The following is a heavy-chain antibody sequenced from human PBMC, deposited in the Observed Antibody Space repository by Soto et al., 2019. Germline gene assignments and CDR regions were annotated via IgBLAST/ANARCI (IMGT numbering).Heavy chain of an antibody. CDR1: GYTFTTYG. Sequence: QVQLVQSGAEVKKPGASVRVSCKASGYTFTTYGISWVRQAPGQGLEWMGWISASNGNIYYGQKFQGRVTMTTDSFTSTAYMELSSLTSDDTAVYCCARALPYSSSGDSWGRGTLVTVSS. V-gene: IGHV1-18*01. CDR2: ISASNGNI. J-gene: IGHJ4*02. CDR3: ARALPYSSSGDS. D-gene: IGHD6-13*01.